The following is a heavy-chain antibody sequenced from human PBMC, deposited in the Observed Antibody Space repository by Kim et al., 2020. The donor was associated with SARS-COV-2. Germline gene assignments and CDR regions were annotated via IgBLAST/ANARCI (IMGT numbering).Heavy chain of an antibody. V-gene: IGHV4-59*01. J-gene: IGHJ4*02. D-gene: IGHD2-2*02. CDR1: GSSISSYY. CDR2: IFYTGST. CDR3: ARGSSGYRATLDY. Sequence: SETLSLTCTVSGSSISSYYWSWIRQPPGKGPEWIGYIFYTGSTTYNPSLKRRVTISVDASKNQFSLKLSSLTAADSAVYYCARGSSGYRATLDYWGQGTLVTGS.